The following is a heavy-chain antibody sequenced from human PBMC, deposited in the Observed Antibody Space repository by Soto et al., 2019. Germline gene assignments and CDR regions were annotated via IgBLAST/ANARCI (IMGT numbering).Heavy chain of an antibody. D-gene: IGHD1-26*01. Sequence: GASVQVSCQASGCTFSRYAISWVGQAPGQGREWMGGIIPIFGTANYAQKFQGRVTITADESTSTAYMELSSLRSEDTAVYYCASPPPDSESYYSYYYGMEVWGQGTTVSVS. CDR3: ASPPPDSESYYSYYYGMEV. CDR2: IIPIFGTA. CDR1: GCTFSRYA. J-gene: IGHJ6*01. V-gene: IGHV1-69*13.